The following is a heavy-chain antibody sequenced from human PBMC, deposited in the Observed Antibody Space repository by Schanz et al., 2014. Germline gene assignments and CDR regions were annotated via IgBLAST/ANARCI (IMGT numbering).Heavy chain of an antibody. J-gene: IGHJ4*02. CDR3: ARDGEAAAGWDY. CDR2: ISAYNGHT. Sequence: QVQLVQSGAEAKKPGASVKVSCKASGYTFTSYGITRVRQAPGQGLEWMGWISAYNGHTTYAQKFQGRVTMTTDTSTSTVYMELSSLRSEDTAVYYCARDGEAAAGWDYWGQGTLVTVSS. CDR1: GYTFTSYG. V-gene: IGHV1-18*01. D-gene: IGHD6-13*01.